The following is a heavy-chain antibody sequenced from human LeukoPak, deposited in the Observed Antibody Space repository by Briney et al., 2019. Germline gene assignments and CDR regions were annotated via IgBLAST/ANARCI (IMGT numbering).Heavy chain of an antibody. Sequence: PWETLSLTCTVSGGSISSSSYYWGWIRQPPGKGLEWIGSIYYSGSTYYNPSLKSRVTISVDTSKNQFSLKLSSVTAADTAVYYCARRDSSGWYNWFDPWGQGTLVTVPS. CDR2: IYYSGST. V-gene: IGHV4-39*01. CDR3: ARRDSSGWYNWFDP. J-gene: IGHJ5*02. D-gene: IGHD6-19*01. CDR1: GGSISSSSYY.